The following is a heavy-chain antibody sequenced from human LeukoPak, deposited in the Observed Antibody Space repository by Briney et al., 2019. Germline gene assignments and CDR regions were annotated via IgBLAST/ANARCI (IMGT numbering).Heavy chain of an antibody. J-gene: IGHJ4*02. CDR1: GGSISSGGYY. CDR2: IYYSGST. D-gene: IGHD3-22*01. V-gene: IGHV4-31*03. CDR3: ARVPYYYDSSGHTPVRLYYFDY. Sequence: PSETLSLTCTVSGGSISSGGYYWSWIRQHPGKGLEWIGYIYYSGSTYYNPSLKSRVTISVDTSKNQFSLKLSSVTAADTAVYYCARVPYYYDSSGHTPVRLYYFDYWGQGTLVTVSS.